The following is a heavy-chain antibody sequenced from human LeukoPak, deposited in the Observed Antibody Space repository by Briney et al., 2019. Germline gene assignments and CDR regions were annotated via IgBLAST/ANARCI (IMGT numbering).Heavy chain of an antibody. Sequence: SETLSLTCTVSGGSISSYYWSWIRQPPGKGLEWIGYIYYGVSTNYNPSLKSRVTISVDTSKDQFSLNLNSVTAADTAVYYCARHARNILNAYDIWGQGTMVTVSS. J-gene: IGHJ3*02. CDR2: IYYGVST. CDR3: ARHARNILNAYDI. V-gene: IGHV4-59*08. D-gene: IGHD2-15*01. CDR1: GGSISSYY.